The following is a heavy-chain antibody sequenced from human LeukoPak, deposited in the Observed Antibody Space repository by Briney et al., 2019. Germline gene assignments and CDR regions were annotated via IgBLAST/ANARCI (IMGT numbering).Heavy chain of an antibody. D-gene: IGHD1-26*01. CDR3: ARGVVGATVAVNFDY. CDR2: IYYSGST. CDR1: GGSIGSYY. Sequence: SETLSLTYTVSGGSIGSYYWSWIRQPPGKGLEWIGDIYYSGSTNYNPSLKSRVTISVDTSKNQFSLKLNSVTAADTAVYYCARGVVGATVAVNFDYWGQGTLVTVSS. V-gene: IGHV4-59*01. J-gene: IGHJ4*02.